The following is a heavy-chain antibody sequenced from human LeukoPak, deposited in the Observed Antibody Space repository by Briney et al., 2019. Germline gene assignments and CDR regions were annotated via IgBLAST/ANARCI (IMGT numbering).Heavy chain of an antibody. J-gene: IGHJ4*02. CDR2: ISSSSSTI. D-gene: IGHD3-9*01. CDR3: AKRGGGYDILTGYYYSWYFDY. V-gene: IGHV3-48*01. Sequence: GGSLRLSCAASGFTLSSYSMNWVRQAPGKGLEWVSYISSSSSTIYYADSVKGRFTISRDNSKNTLYLQMNSLRAEDTAVYYCAKRGGGYDILTGYYYSWYFDYWGQGTLVAVSS. CDR1: GFTLSSYS.